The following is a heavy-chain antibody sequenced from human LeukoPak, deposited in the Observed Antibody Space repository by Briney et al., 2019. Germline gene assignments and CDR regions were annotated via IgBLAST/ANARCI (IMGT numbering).Heavy chain of an antibody. D-gene: IGHD4-17*01. Sequence: ASVKVSCKASGYTFTGYYMHWVRQAPGQGLEWVGWINPNSGGTNYAQKFQGRVTMTRDTSISTAYLELSRLRSDETAVYYCARAPQTTSYMDVWGKGTTVTVSS. CDR3: ARAPQTTSYMDV. V-gene: IGHV1-2*02. J-gene: IGHJ6*03. CDR2: INPNSGGT. CDR1: GYTFTGYY.